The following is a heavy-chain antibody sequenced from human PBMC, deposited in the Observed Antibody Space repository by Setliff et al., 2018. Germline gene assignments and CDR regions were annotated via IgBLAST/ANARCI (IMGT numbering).Heavy chain of an antibody. CDR1: GFTFSDNY. V-gene: IGHV3-11*01. J-gene: IGHJ4*02. D-gene: IGHD1-1*01. CDR2: IGNSGSTK. CDR3: VRGLSDRVNWFAFDY. Sequence: GGSLRLSCAASGFTFSDNYMIWIRQAPGKGLEWVSYIGNSGSTKYYADSVKGRFTISRDNAKNSVDLQMSSLRPEDTAIYFCVRGLSDRVNWFAFDYWGQGTLVTVSS.